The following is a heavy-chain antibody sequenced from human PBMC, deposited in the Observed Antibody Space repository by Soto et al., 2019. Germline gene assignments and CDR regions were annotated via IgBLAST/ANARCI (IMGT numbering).Heavy chain of an antibody. V-gene: IGHV1-69*01. CDR3: ARDYSGYDSVDPGDY. J-gene: IGHJ4*02. CDR1: GGTFSSYA. Sequence: QVQLVQSGAEVKKTGSSVKVSCKASGGTFSSYAISWVRQAPGQGLEWMGGIIPIFGTANNAQKFQGRVTITADESTSTAYMELSSLRSEDTAVYYCARDYSGYDSVDPGDYWGQGTLVTVSS. CDR2: IIPIFGTA. D-gene: IGHD5-12*01.